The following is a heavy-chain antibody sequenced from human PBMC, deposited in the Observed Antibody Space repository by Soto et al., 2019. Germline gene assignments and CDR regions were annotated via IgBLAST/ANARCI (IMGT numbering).Heavy chain of an antibody. CDR3: ARVGPTDIVVVPAATTDAFDI. V-gene: IGHV1-18*01. D-gene: IGHD2-2*01. CDR2: ISAYNGNT. J-gene: IGHJ3*02. Sequence: QVQLVQSGAEVKKPGASVKVSCKTSGYTFTSYGISWVRQAPGQGLEWMGWISAYNGNTNYAQKLHGRVTMTTDTSTNTAYMELRSLRSDDTAVYYCARVGPTDIVVVPAATTDAFDIWGQGTMVTVSS. CDR1: GYTFTSYG.